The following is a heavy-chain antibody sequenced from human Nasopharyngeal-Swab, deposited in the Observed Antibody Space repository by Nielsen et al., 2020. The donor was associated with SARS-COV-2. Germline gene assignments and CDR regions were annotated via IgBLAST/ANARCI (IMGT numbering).Heavy chain of an antibody. Sequence: WIRQPPGKGLEGVAKIKEDGSEKFYEDSVEGRFTISRDNGKNSLYLQMNSLRGDDTAVYYCFTGHYMGVWGKGTTVTVSS. V-gene: IGHV3-7*01. D-gene: IGHD2-8*02. CDR2: IKEDGSEK. J-gene: IGHJ6*03. CDR3: FTGHYMGV.